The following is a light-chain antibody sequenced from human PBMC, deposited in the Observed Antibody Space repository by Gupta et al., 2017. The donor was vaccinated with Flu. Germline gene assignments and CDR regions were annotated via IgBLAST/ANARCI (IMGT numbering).Light chain of an antibody. CDR2: HAS. Sequence: PSFLSASVGDRVTITCRASQGISNYLAWYQQKPGKAPKLLIYHASTLQRGVPSRFSGSGSWSTFTLTISSLQTEDFATYYCQQLNSYPRTFGQGTKVEAK. CDR3: QQLNSYPRT. V-gene: IGKV1-9*01. CDR1: QGISNY. J-gene: IGKJ1*01.